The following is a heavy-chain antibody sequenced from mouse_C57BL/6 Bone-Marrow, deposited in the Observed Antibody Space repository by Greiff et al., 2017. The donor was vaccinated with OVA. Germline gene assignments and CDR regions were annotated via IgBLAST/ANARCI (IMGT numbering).Heavy chain of an antibody. V-gene: IGHV1-80*01. CDR1: GYAFSSYW. CDR2: IYPGDGDT. Sequence: VKLMESGAELVKPGASVKISCKASGYAFSSYWMNWVKQRPGKGLEWIGQIYPGDGDTNYNGKFKGKATLTADKSSSTAYMQLSSLTSEDSAVYFCARWGPHYYGSSDYWGQGTTLTVSS. J-gene: IGHJ2*01. D-gene: IGHD1-1*01. CDR3: ARWGPHYYGSSDY.